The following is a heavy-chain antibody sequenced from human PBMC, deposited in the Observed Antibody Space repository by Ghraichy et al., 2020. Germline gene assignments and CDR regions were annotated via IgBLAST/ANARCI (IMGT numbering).Heavy chain of an antibody. J-gene: IGHJ4*02. CDR3: TKSVAARPVSGTSYYFDY. D-gene: IGHD6-19*01. CDR1: GFTFSDSA. Sequence: SLRLSCAASGFTFSDSALHWVRQASGKGLEWVGRIRSKANSHATAYAASVTGRFTISRDDSKNTAYLEMSSLKTEDTAVYYCTKSVAARPVSGTSYYFDYWGQGTLVTVAS. CDR2: IRSKANSHAT. V-gene: IGHV3-73*01.